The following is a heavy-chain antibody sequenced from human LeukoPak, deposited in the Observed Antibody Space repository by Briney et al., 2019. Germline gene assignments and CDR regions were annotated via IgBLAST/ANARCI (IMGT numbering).Heavy chain of an antibody. CDR2: IIPIFGTA. Sequence: ASVKVSCKASGGTFSSYAISWVRQAPGQGLEWMGRIIPIFGTANYAQKFQGRVTITTDESTSTAYMDLSSLRSEDTAVYYCARAYCSSTSCPSDYFDYWGQGTLVTVSS. V-gene: IGHV1-69*05. CDR3: ARAYCSSTSCPSDYFDY. CDR1: GGTFSSYA. J-gene: IGHJ4*02. D-gene: IGHD2-2*01.